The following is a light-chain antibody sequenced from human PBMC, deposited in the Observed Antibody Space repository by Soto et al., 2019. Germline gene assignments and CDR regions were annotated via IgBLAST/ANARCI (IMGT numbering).Light chain of an antibody. CDR3: QQSYIIPYT. CDR2: AAS. Sequence: IQMTQSPSSLSASVGDRVTITCRASQSISTYLSWFQQRRGKAPELLIYAASSLQGGVPSRFSGSGSGTDFTLTISSLQPEDFATYYCQQSYIIPYTVGQGTKVDIK. CDR1: QSISTY. V-gene: IGKV1-39*01. J-gene: IGKJ2*01.